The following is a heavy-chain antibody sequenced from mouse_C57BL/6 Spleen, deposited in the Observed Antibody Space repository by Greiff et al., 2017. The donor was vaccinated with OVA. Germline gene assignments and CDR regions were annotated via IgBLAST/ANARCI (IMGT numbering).Heavy chain of an antibody. CDR1: GFTFSDYG. CDR2: ISSGSSTI. CDR3: ARSSYYDYDVLYAMDY. V-gene: IGHV5-17*01. Sequence: EVMLVESGGGLVKPGGSLKLSCAASGFTFSDYGMHWVRQAPEKGLEWVAYISSGSSTIYYADTVKGRFTISRDNAKNTLFLQMTSLRSEDTAMYYCARSSYYDYDVLYAMDYWGQGTSVTVSS. D-gene: IGHD2-4*01. J-gene: IGHJ4*01.